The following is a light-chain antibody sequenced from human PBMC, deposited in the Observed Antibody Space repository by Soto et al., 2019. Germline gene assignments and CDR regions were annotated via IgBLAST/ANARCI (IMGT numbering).Light chain of an antibody. J-gene: IGLJ1*01. V-gene: IGLV2-14*01. Sequence: QSVLTQPASVSGSPGQSITISCTGSSSDVGGYNFVSWYQHHPGKAPKLMIYEVSNRPSGVSNRFSGSKSGNTASLTISGLQAEDEADYYCSSYTSSSTLVFGTGTKVTGL. CDR1: SSDVGGYNF. CDR2: EVS. CDR3: SSYTSSSTLV.